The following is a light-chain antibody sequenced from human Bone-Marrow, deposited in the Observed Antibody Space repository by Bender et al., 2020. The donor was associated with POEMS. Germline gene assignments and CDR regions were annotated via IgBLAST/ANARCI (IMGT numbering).Light chain of an antibody. V-gene: IGLV1-40*01. J-gene: IGLJ3*02. CDR2: ENN. Sequence: QSVLTQPPSVSEAPGQRVTISCTGSSSNIGAGYDVHWYQQLPGTAPKVLIYENNNRPSGVPDRFSGSKSGTSASLAITGLQAEDEGDYYCQSYDNSLGGWVFGGGTKLTVL. CDR1: SSNIGAGYD. CDR3: QSYDNSLGGWV.